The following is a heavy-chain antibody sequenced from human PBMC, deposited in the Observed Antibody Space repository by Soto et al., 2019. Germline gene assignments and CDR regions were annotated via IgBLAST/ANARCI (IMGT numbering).Heavy chain of an antibody. CDR1: GGSMRSYY. CDR3: AGIGEDVYYGMDV. D-gene: IGHD2-21*01. V-gene: IGHV4-4*07. CDR2: IYSRGDT. J-gene: IGHJ6*01. Sequence: QVQLQESGPGLVKPSETLSLTCSVSGGSMRSYYWNWIRQPAGKGLEWIWRIYSRGDTNYNPSRTSRVTMLVDTFKNEFSLRLNYVTAADTAVYYCAGIGEDVYYGMDVW.